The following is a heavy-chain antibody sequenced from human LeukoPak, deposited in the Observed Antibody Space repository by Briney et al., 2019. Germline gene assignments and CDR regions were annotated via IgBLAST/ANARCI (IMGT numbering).Heavy chain of an antibody. V-gene: IGHV3-74*01. Sequence: PGGSLRLSCAASGFTFSSYWMHWVRHAPGKGLVWVSRINDDGSSTTYADSVKGRFTISRDNAKNTLYLQMNSLRAEDTAVYYCAKDRVFGPSEYYFDYWGQGTLVTVSS. CDR1: GFTFSSYW. CDR3: AKDRVFGPSEYYFDY. D-gene: IGHD3/OR15-3a*01. J-gene: IGHJ4*02. CDR2: INDDGSST.